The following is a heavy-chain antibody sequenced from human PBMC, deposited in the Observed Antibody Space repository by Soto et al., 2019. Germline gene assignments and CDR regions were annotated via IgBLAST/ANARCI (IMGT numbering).Heavy chain of an antibody. Sequence: PGGSPKLSCSTPWVPVHSKHLRWGPPGPGKGLEWVSVIYSGGSTYYADSVKGRFTISRDNSKNTLYLQMNSLRVEDTAVYYCARDRVESGYPEYFQHWGQGTLVTVSS. J-gene: IGHJ1*01. CDR3: ARDRVESGYPEYFQH. CDR2: IYSGGST. D-gene: IGHD3-22*01. CDR1: WVPVHSKH. V-gene: IGHV3-53*01.